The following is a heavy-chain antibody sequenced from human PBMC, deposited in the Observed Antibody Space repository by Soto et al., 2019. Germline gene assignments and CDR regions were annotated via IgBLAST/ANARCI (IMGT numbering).Heavy chain of an antibody. V-gene: IGHV3-21*01. CDR3: ARQNTAMVSYYYYGMDV. J-gene: IGHJ6*02. D-gene: IGHD5-18*01. CDR1: GFTFSSYS. CDR2: ISSSSSYI. Sequence: KPGGSLRLSCAASGFTFSSYSMNWVRQAPGKGLEWVSSISSSSSYIYYADSVKGRFTISRDNAKNSLYLQMNSLRAEDTAVYYCARQNTAMVSYYYYGMDVWGQGTTVTVS.